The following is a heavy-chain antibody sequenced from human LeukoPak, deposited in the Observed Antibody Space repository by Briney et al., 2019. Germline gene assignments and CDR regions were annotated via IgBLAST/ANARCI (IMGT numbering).Heavy chain of an antibody. V-gene: IGHV3-23*01. J-gene: IGHJ4*02. Sequence: GGSLRLSCAASGFTFSSYAMSWVRQAPGKGLEWVSTISGSTYYADSVKGRFTFSRDSSKNTLYLQMNSLRAEDTALYYCAKGHDFWSGYYDYWGQGTLVTVSS. CDR1: GFTFSSYA. D-gene: IGHD3-3*01. CDR2: ISGST. CDR3: AKGHDFWSGYYDY.